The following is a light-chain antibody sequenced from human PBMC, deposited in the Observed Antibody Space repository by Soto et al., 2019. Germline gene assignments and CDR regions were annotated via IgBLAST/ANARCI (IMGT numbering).Light chain of an antibody. Sequence: QSVLTQPPSVSGAPGQRVTISCTGSSSNIGAGYDVHWYQQVPGTAPKLLIYGNKNRPSGVPDRFSGSKSGTSASLAITGLQAEDEADYYCQSYDSSLSGSYVFVTGTKLTVL. CDR1: SSNIGAGYD. J-gene: IGLJ1*01. V-gene: IGLV1-40*01. CDR3: QSYDSSLSGSYV. CDR2: GNK.